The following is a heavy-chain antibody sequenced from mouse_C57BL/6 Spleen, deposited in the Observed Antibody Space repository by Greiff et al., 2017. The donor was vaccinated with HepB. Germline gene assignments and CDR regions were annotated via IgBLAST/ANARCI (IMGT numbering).Heavy chain of an antibody. D-gene: IGHD1-1*01. CDR2: INPYNGGT. J-gene: IGHJ3*01. CDR1: GYTFTDYY. Sequence: EVQLQQSGPVLVKPGASVKMSCKASGYTFTDYYMNWVKQSHGKSLEWIGVINPYNGGTSYNQKFKGKATLTVDKSSSTAYMELNSLTSEDSAVYYCARSGRSYGSSPAWFAYWGQGTLVTVSA. V-gene: IGHV1-19*01. CDR3: ARSGRSYGSSPAWFAY.